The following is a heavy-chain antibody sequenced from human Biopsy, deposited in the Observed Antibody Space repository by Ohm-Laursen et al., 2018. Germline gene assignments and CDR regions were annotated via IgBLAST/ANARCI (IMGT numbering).Heavy chain of an antibody. Sequence: GTLSLTCTVSGGSFTGHYWSWIRLAPGKGLEWIGYIYYSGGTKYNPSLASRVTFSVDTSKNQFSLQLSSVTAADTAVYYCARTPRDSFWSGSYKRGLWFDPWGQGTLVTVSS. J-gene: IGHJ5*02. CDR2: IYYSGGT. D-gene: IGHD3-3*01. CDR1: GGSFTGHY. V-gene: IGHV4-59*11. CDR3: ARTPRDSFWSGSYKRGLWFDP.